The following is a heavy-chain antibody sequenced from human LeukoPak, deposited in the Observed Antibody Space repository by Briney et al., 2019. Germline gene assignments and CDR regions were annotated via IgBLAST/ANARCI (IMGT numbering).Heavy chain of an antibody. CDR2: IHSGGST. Sequence: PGGSLRLSCAASGFTVSSHYMSWVRQAPGKGLEWVSVIHSGGSTYHADSVKGRFTISRDSSKNTVYLQMNSMRVEDTAVYYCARHIGEWLVQGDYWGQGTLVTVSS. J-gene: IGHJ4*02. V-gene: IGHV3-66*02. CDR3: ARHIGEWLVQGDY. CDR1: GFTVSSHY. D-gene: IGHD6-19*01.